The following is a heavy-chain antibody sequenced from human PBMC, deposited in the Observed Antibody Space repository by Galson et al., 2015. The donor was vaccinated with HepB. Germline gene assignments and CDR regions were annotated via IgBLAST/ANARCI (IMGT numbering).Heavy chain of an antibody. CDR1: GYTFTSYG. D-gene: IGHD6-19*01. J-gene: IGHJ3*02. Sequence: SVKVSCKASGYTFTSYGISWVRQAPGQGLEWMGWISAYNGNTNYAQKLQGRVTMTTDTSTSIAYMELRSLRSDDTAVYYCARDIERRGPVWYLAVASNTLDAFDIWGQGTMVTVSS. CDR2: ISAYNGNT. CDR3: ARDIERRGPVWYLAVASNTLDAFDI. V-gene: IGHV1-18*01.